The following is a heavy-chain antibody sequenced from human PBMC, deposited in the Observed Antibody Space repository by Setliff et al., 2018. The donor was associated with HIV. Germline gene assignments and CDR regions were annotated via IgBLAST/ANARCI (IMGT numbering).Heavy chain of an antibody. CDR1: GYSFTSYW. D-gene: IGHD3-10*01. CDR3: ARPPKSYGSGSDAFDI. Sequence: GESLKISCKGSGYSFTSYWIGWVRQMPGKGLEWMGIIYPGDSDTRYSPSFQGQVTISADKSISTAYLQWSSLKASDTAMYYCARPPKSYGSGSDAFDIWGQGTMVT. V-gene: IGHV5-51*01. CDR2: IYPGDSDT. J-gene: IGHJ3*02.